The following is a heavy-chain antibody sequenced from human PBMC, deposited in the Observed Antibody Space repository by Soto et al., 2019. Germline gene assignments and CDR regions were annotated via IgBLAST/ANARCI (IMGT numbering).Heavy chain of an antibody. CDR1: GFTFSSYA. CDR3: AREQHAPSGYYYGMDV. V-gene: IGHV3-30-3*01. Sequence: QVQLVESGGGVVQPGRSLSLSCAASGFTFSSYAIHWLRQAPGNGLEWMAIISYDANNKCYADSVKGRFTISRDNTNNTLYLQMNSLRAEDTAVYFCAREQHAPSGYYYGMDVWGQGTTVTVSS. D-gene: IGHD6-13*01. CDR2: ISYDANNK. J-gene: IGHJ6*02.